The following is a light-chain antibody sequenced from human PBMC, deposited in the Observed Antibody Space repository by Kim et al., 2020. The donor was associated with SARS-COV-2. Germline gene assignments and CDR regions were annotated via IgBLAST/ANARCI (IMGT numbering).Light chain of an antibody. CDR3: QQYNNWPLT. CDR1: QRVSSN. V-gene: IGKV3-15*01. Sequence: VSPGDRATLSCRASQRVSSNLAWYQQKPGQAPRLLIYGASTRATGIPARFSGSGSGTEFTLTISSLQSEDFAVYYCQQYNNWPLTFGGGTKVDIK. CDR2: GAS. J-gene: IGKJ4*01.